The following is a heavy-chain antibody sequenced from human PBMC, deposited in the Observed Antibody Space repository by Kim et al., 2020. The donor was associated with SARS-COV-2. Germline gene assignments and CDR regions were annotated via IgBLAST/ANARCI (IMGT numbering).Heavy chain of an antibody. D-gene: IGHD2-2*01. V-gene: IGHV1-69*04. J-gene: IGHJ4*02. CDR3: AREPGTWRYQLPSGIFDY. Sequence: SVKVSCKASGGTFSSYAISWVRQAPGQGLEWMGRIIPILGIANYAQKFQGRVTITADKSTSTAYMELSSLRSEDTAMYYCAREPGTWRYQLPSGIFDYWGQGTLVTVSS. CDR1: GGTFSSYA. CDR2: IIPILGIA.